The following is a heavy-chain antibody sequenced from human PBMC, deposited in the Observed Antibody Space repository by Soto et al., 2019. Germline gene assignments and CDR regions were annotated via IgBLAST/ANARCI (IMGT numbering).Heavy chain of an antibody. D-gene: IGHD4-17*01. J-gene: IGHJ4*02. V-gene: IGHV4-31*03. Sequence: QVQLQEAGPGLVKPSQTLSLTCTVSGGSISSNLYYWSWFRQHPGKGLEWIGYIYYGVKTYYNPSLKSRATISVDTSKNQFSLKLNSVTAADTAVYYCARDRDYGDYVHWGQRIRVNVSS. CDR2: IYYGVKT. CDR1: GGSISSNLYY. CDR3: ARDRDYGDYVH.